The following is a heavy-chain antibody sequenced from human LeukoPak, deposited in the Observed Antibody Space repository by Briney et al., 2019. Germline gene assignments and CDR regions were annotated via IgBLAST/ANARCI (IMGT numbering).Heavy chain of an antibody. CDR2: VYFTGTT. CDR3: ARGGQQDYWGGYYPSWFDP. J-gene: IGHJ5*02. Sequence: PSETLSLTCTVSNGSISRHYWSWIRQPPGKTLEWIGYVYFTGTTNYNSALKNRLNILIDTSKNQFSLKLSSVTAADTAVYYCARGGQQDYWGGYYPSWFDPWGQGILVTVAS. CDR1: NGSISRHY. D-gene: IGHD3-3*01. V-gene: IGHV4-59*11.